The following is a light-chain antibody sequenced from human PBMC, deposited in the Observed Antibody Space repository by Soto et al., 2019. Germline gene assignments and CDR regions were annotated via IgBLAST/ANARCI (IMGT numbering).Light chain of an antibody. CDR3: QQGASFPRT. V-gene: IGKV1-12*01. CDR2: AAS. J-gene: IGKJ4*02. Sequence: DIQMTQSPSSVSASVGDTVTITCRASQAVSTWLAWYQQKPGGAPKLLIYAASILQSGVPSRFSGCGSGTDFTLTIRSXQPEDFATYYCQQGASFPRTFGGGTKVDTK. CDR1: QAVSTW.